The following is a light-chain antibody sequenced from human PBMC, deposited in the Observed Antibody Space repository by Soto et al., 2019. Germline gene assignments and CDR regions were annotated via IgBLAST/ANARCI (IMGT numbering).Light chain of an antibody. J-gene: IGKJ2*01. Sequence: EVVLTQSPGTLSLSPGDRATLSCRASLAVSTSYVAWYQQMPGQAPRLLVYATSTRATGIPDRFSGSGSGTDFTLTISRLEPEDSAVYYCHQYGHSPQTFGQGTKLEI. CDR1: LAVSTSY. V-gene: IGKV3-20*01. CDR2: ATS. CDR3: HQYGHSPQT.